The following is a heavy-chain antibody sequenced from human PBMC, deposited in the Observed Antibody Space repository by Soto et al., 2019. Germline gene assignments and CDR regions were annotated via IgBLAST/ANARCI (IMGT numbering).Heavy chain of an antibody. CDR2: IFSSGST. CDR1: GGSINTFY. J-gene: IGHJ4*02. D-gene: IGHD5-12*01. V-gene: IGHV4-4*07. Sequence: QVRLQESVPGLLKPSETLSLTCTVSGGSINTFYWSWVRKTDGKGLEWIGRIFSSGSTSFNPSLESRVAMSVDTSKNRFSLNLSSVTAADMAVYYCAREGSYSAYNFAHGIQLWTFDFWGQGALFTVSS. CDR3: AREGSYSAYNFAHGIQLWTFDF.